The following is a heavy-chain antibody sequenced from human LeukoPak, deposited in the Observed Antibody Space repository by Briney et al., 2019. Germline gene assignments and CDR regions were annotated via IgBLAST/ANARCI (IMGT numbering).Heavy chain of an antibody. CDR2: IYYSGST. V-gene: IGHV4-59*12. D-gene: IGHD2-15*01. CDR1: GGSISSYY. J-gene: IGHJ4*02. Sequence: SETLSLTCTVSGGSISSYYWSWIRQPPGKGLEWIGYIYYSGSTNYNPSLKSRVTISVDTSKNQFSLKLSSVPAADTAVYYCASRYCSGGSCPIDYWGKGTLVTVSS. CDR3: ASRYCSGGSCPIDY.